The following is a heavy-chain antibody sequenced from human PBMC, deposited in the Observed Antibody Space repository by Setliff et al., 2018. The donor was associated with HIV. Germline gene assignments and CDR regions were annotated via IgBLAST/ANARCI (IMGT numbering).Heavy chain of an antibody. J-gene: IGHJ3*02. V-gene: IGHV3-48*01. CDR2: ISSSSSTI. CDR1: GFTFSSYN. CDR3: ARGIRSYSTSPRGFDI. Sequence: GESLRLSCAASGFTFSSYNMNWVRQAPGKGLEWVSYISSSSSTIYYADSVKGRFTISRDNAKNSLYLQMNSLRAEDTAVYYCARGIRSYSTSPRGFDIWGQGTLVTVSS. D-gene: IGHD1-26*01.